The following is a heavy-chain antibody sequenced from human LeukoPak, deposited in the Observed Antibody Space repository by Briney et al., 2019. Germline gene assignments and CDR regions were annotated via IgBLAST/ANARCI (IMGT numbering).Heavy chain of an antibody. J-gene: IGHJ4*02. CDR1: GFTFDDYA. D-gene: IGHD1-26*01. Sequence: PGGSLRLSCAASGFTFDDYAMHWVQQAPGKGLEWVSGISWNSGSIGYADSVKGRFTISRDNAKNSLYLQMNSLRAEDTALYYCAKDGGSYGNYWGQGTLVTVSS. V-gene: IGHV3-9*01. CDR3: AKDGGSYGNY. CDR2: ISWNSGSI.